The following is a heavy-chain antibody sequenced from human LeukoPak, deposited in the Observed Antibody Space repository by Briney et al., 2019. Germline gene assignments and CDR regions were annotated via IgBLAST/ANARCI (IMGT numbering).Heavy chain of an antibody. CDR1: GVSISSGDYY. V-gene: IGHV4-39*01. CDR3: ARHDVGIDGITGTQLDY. J-gene: IGHJ4*02. D-gene: IGHD1-7*01. CDR2: IYYSGST. Sequence: PSETLSLTCTVSGVSISSGDYYWAWIRQPPGKGLEWIGNIYYSGSTYYNPSLKSRVTISVDTSKNQFSLKLSSVTAADTAVYYCARHDVGIDGITGTQLDYWGQGTLVTVSS.